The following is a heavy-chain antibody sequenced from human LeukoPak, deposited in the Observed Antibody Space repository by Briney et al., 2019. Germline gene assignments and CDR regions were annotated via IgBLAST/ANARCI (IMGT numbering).Heavy chain of an antibody. CDR1: GFTFSSYE. V-gene: IGHV3-23*01. J-gene: IGHJ4*02. Sequence: PGGSLRLSCAASGFTFSSYEMNWVRQAPGKGLEWVSAISGSGGNTYYADSVKGRFTISRDNSKNTLYLQMNSLRAEDTAVYYCAKVAQRYCSSTSCYMYSDYWGQGTLVTVSS. D-gene: IGHD2-2*02. CDR3: AKVAQRYCSSTSCYMYSDY. CDR2: ISGSGGNT.